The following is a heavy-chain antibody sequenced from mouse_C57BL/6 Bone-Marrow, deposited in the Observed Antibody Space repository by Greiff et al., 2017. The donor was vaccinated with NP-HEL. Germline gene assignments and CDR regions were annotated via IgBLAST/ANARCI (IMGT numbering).Heavy chain of an antibody. CDR3: ATYDYAAY. V-gene: IGHV1-76*01. Sequence: QVQLQQSGAELVRPGASVKLSCKASGYTFTDYYINWVKQRPGQGLEWIARIYPGSGNTYYNEKFKGKATLTAEKSSSTAYMQLSSLTSEDSAVYFCATYDYAAYWGQGTSVTVSS. CDR2: IYPGSGNT. D-gene: IGHD2-4*01. J-gene: IGHJ4*01. CDR1: GYTFTDYY.